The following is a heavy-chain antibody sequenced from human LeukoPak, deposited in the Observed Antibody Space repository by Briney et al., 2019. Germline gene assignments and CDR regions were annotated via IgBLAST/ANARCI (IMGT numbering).Heavy chain of an antibody. CDR1: GFTFSDYW. CDR2: IETDGSST. J-gene: IGHJ5*02. D-gene: IGHD4-23*01. CDR3: ARSSDYGGNWFGP. Sequence: GGSLRLSCAGSGFTFSDYWMHWVRQAPGKGLVWVSRIETDGSSTTYADAVKGRFTISRDNAKNTLYLQMNSLRAEDTAVYYCARSSDYGGNWFGPWGQGALVTVSS. V-gene: IGHV3-74*01.